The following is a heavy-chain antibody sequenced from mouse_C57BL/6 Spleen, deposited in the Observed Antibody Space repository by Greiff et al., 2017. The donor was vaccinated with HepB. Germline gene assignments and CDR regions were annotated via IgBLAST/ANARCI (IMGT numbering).Heavy chain of an antibody. CDR2: INSDGGST. J-gene: IGHJ3*01. V-gene: IGHV5-2*01. CDR3: SRQGGHYSNPWVAY. D-gene: IGHD2-5*01. CDR1: EYEFPSHD. Sequence: EVQGVESGGGLVQPGESLKLSCESNEYEFPSHDMSWVRKTPEKRLELVAAINSDGGSTYYPDTMERRFIISRDNTKKTLYLQMSSLRSEDTALYYWSRQGGHYSNPWVAYWGQGTLVTVSA.